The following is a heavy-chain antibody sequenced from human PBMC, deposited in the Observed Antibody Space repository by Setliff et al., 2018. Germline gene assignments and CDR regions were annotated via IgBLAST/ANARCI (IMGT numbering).Heavy chain of an antibody. D-gene: IGHD6-19*01. Sequence: PSETLSLTCAVYGGSFSTYYWIWIRQPPGKGLEWIGEINHSGSTNYNPSLKSRVTISVDTSKNQFSLKLSSVTAADTALYYCATSGRAGDVAFDIWGQGTMVTVSS. J-gene: IGHJ3*02. V-gene: IGHV4-34*01. CDR2: INHSGST. CDR1: GGSFSTYY. CDR3: ATSGRAGDVAFDI.